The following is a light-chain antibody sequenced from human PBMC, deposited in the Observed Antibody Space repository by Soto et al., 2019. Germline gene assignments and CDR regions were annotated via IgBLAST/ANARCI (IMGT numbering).Light chain of an antibody. V-gene: IGKV3-20*01. CDR3: QQFSSYPLT. CDR2: DAS. CDR1: QTVRHNY. J-gene: IGKJ4*01. Sequence: EFVLTQSPGTLSLSPSERVTLXGRSSQTVRHNYLAWYQQKPGQAPRLLIYDASSRATGIPDRFSGGGSGTDFTLTISRLEPEDFAVYYCQQFSSYPLTFGGGTKVDI.